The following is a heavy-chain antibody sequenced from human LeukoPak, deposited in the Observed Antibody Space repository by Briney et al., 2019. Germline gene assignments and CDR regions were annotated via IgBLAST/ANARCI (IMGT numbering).Heavy chain of an antibody. CDR2: INDRGNT. V-gene: IGHV4-59*01. CDR1: GGSLNIYY. D-gene: IGHD3-10*01. J-gene: IGHJ4*02. Sequence: PSETLALTCTVSGGSLNIYYWSWLRQSPGKGLEWIAFINDRGNTNYIPSLMSRVTISLDTSKSQFSLTLNSVTPADAGVYFCARSSSASYHHAFGLWGQGILVTVSP. CDR3: ARSSSASYHHAFGL.